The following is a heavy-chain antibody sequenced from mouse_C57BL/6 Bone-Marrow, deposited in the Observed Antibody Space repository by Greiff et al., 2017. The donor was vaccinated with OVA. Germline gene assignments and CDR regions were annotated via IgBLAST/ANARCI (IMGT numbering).Heavy chain of an antibody. CDR3: KDDYDGFAY. J-gene: IGHJ3*01. CDR2: INSDSSTI. CDR1: GVDFSRYW. V-gene: IGHV4-1*01. Sequence: GVDFSRYWMSWVRRAPGKGLEWIGDINSDSSTINYAPSLKDKFIISRDNAKNTLYLQMSKVRSEDTALYYCKDDYDGFAYWGQGTLVTVSA. D-gene: IGHD2-4*01.